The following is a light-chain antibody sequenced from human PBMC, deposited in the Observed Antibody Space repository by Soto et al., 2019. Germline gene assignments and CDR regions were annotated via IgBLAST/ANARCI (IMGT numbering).Light chain of an antibody. V-gene: IGKV1-9*01. J-gene: IGKJ4*01. CDR2: DAA. CDR1: QGISSY. Sequence: IQLTQSPSSLSASVGDRVTITCRANQGISSYLGWYQQKPGKAPKLLIYDAATLQSGVPSRFSGSGSGTDSTLTITSLQPEDFATYYCQQLKRYPLTFGGGTKVEIK. CDR3: QQLKRYPLT.